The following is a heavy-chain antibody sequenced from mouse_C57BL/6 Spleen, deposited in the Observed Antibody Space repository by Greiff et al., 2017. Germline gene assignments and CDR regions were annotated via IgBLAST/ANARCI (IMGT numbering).Heavy chain of an antibody. CDR2: ISGGGGNT. D-gene: IGHD1-1*01. CDR1: GFTFSSYT. J-gene: IGHJ3*01. Sequence: EVQLVESGGGLVKPGGSLKLSCAASGFTFSSYTMSWVRQTPEKRLEWVATISGGGGNTYYPDSVKGRFTISRDNAKNTLYLQMSSLRSEDTALYYCARSYYGSSYVFAYWGQGALVTVSA. V-gene: IGHV5-9*01. CDR3: ARSYYGSSYVFAY.